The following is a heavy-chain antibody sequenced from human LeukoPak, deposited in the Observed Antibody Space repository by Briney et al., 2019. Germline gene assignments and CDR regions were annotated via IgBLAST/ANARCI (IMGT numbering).Heavy chain of an antibody. Sequence: GASVKVSCKASGGTFSSYAISWVREAPGQGLEWMGRIIPILGIANYAQKLQGRVTMTTDTSTSTAYTELRSLRSDDTAVYYCASPYYYDSSGYYYGMDVWGQGTTVTVSS. CDR3: ASPYYYDSSGYYYGMDV. V-gene: IGHV1-69*04. CDR1: GGTFSSYA. J-gene: IGHJ6*02. CDR2: IIPILGIA. D-gene: IGHD3-22*01.